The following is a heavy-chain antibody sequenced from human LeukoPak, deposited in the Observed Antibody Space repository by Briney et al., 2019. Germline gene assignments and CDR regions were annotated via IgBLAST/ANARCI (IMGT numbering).Heavy chain of an antibody. CDR1: GFTFDDYA. V-gene: IGHV3-9*01. D-gene: IGHD6-13*01. CDR3: AKGDSSSWYNSQFDY. CDR2: ISWNSGSI. J-gene: IGHJ4*02. Sequence: GGSLRLSCAASGFTFDDYAMHWVRQAPGKGLEWVSGISWNSGSIGYADFVKGRFTISRDNAKNSLYLQMNSLRAEDTALYYCAKGDSSSWYNSQFDYWGQGTLVTVSS.